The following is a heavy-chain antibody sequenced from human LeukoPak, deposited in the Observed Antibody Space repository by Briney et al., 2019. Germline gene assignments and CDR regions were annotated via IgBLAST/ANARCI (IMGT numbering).Heavy chain of an antibody. V-gene: IGHV3-21*01. Sequence: GGSLRLSCAASGFTFSSYSMNWVRQAPGKGLEWVSSISSSSSYIYYADSVKGRFTISRDNAKNSLYLQMNSLRAEDTAVYYCARDMSGYSGYAFDYWGQGTLVTVSS. CDR3: ARDMSGYSGYAFDY. D-gene: IGHD5-12*01. J-gene: IGHJ4*02. CDR2: ISSSSSYI. CDR1: GFTFSSYS.